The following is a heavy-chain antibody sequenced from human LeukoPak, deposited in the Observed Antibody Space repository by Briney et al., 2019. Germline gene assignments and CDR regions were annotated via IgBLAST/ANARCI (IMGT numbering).Heavy chain of an antibody. Sequence: GGSLRLSCAASGFTFSSSAMSWVRQAPGKGLEWVSVIYSGGSTYYADSVKGRFTISRDNSKNTLYLQMNSLRAEDTAVYYCARDTRGRIAAVVVGMDVWGQGTTVTVSS. CDR2: IYSGGST. J-gene: IGHJ6*02. V-gene: IGHV3-53*01. D-gene: IGHD6-13*01. CDR1: GFTFSSSA. CDR3: ARDTRGRIAAVVVGMDV.